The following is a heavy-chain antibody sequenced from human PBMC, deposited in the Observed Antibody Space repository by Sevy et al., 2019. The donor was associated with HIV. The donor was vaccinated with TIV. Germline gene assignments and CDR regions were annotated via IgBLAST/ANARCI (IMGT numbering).Heavy chain of an antibody. D-gene: IGHD3-22*01. CDR3: AKDADRSGYTNDAHFDY. V-gene: IGHV3-30*18. CDR1: GITFSYYG. CDR2: ISYDGSDK. J-gene: IGHJ4*02. Sequence: GGSLRLSCAASGITFSYYGMHWVRQAPGKGLGWVAFISYDGSDKFYADSVKGRFTTSRDNSKNTLYLQMNSLRGEDTAVYFCAKDADRSGYTNDAHFDYWGQGTLVTVSS.